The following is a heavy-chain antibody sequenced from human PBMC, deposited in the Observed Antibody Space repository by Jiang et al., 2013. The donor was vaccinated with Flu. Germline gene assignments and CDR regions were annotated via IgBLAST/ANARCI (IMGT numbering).Heavy chain of an antibody. J-gene: IGHJ4*02. V-gene: IGHV3-23*01. Sequence: RQAPGKGLEWVSSISNNAGNTYYADSVKGRFTISRDDSKNTLYLQINGLRVEDTAVYYCAKPFGGYSPDFDYWGQGTQVTVSS. D-gene: IGHD3-22*01. CDR2: ISNNAGNT. CDR3: AKPFGGYSPDFDY.